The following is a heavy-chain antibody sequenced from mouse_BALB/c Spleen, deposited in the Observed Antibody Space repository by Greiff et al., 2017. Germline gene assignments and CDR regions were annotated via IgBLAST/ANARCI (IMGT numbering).Heavy chain of an antibody. CDR1: GYTFTSYW. D-gene: IGHD2-1*01. V-gene: IGHV1-87*01. CDR2: IYPGDGDT. CDR3: ARGDYGNYHVPFAY. J-gene: IGHJ3*01. Sequence: VKLVESGAELARPGASVKLSCKASGYTFTSYWMQWVKQRPGQGLEWIGAIYPGDGDTRYTQKFKGKATLTADKSSSTAYMQLSSLASEDSAVYYCARGDYGNYHVPFAYWGQGTLVTVSA.